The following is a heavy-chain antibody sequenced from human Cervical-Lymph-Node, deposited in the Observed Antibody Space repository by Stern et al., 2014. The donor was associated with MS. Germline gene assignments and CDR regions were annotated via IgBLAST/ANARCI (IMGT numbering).Heavy chain of an antibody. CDR1: GYSFTSYW. CDR3: GRQGKGVIAPTSYFDY. CDR2: IYPGDSDT. D-gene: IGHD2-21*01. V-gene: IGHV5-51*01. Sequence: VQLVQSGAEVKKSGESLKLSCEVSGYSFTSYWIGWVRQMPGKGLEWMGIIYPGDSDTRYSPSFQGQVTISADTSLSTAYLQWSSLKASDTAIYYCGRQGKGVIAPTSYFDYWGQGNLVTVSS. J-gene: IGHJ4*02.